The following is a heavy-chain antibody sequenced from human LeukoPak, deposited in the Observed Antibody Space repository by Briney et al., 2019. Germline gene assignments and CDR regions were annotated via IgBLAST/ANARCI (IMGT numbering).Heavy chain of an antibody. J-gene: IGHJ4*02. D-gene: IGHD6-19*01. Sequence: GGSLRLSCSASGFAFSSFAIHWVRQAPGKGLEYVSVIRSDGEHTYYADSVKGRFTISRDNSKNTLYLQMSSLRPEDTAVYYCVKVKVGGGWYGYYFEHWGQGTLVTVSS. CDR3: VKVKVGGGWYGYYFEH. V-gene: IGHV3-64D*09. CDR1: GFAFSSFA. CDR2: IRSDGEHT.